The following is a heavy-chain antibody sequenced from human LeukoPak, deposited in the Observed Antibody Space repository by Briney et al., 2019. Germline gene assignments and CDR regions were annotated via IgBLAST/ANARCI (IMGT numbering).Heavy chain of an antibody. J-gene: IGHJ4*02. V-gene: IGHV3-48*01. CDR2: ISSSSDTK. CDR1: GFTFSSYA. CDR3: ARDPIVTTIQRFDF. D-gene: IGHD5-12*01. Sequence: PGGSLRLSCAASGFTFSSYAMSWVRQAPGKGLEWISYISSSSDTKYYADSVKGRFTISRDNAEKSLYLQMNSLRAEDTAVYYCARDPIVTTIQRFDFWGQGTLVTVSS.